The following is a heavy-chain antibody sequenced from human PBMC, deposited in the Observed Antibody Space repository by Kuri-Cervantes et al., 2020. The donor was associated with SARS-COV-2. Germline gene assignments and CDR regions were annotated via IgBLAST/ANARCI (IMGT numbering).Heavy chain of an antibody. J-gene: IGHJ4*02. CDR2: FDPEDGET. Sequence: ASVKVSCKVSGYTLTELSMHWVRQAPGKGLEWMGRFDPEDGETIYAQKFQGRVTMTEDTSTDTAYMELSSLRSEDTAVYYCARDEGDYYGSEAAFDYWGQGTLVTISS. CDR3: ARDEGDYYGSEAAFDY. D-gene: IGHD3-10*01. CDR1: GYTLTELS. V-gene: IGHV1-24*01.